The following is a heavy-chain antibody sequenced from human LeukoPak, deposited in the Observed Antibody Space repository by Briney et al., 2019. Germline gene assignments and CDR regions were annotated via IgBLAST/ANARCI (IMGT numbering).Heavy chain of an antibody. CDR1: GYTFSNYG. Sequence: GASVKVSCKASGYTFSNYGISWVRQAPGQGLEWMGGIIPIFGTANYAQKFQGRVTITADESTSTAYMELSSLRSEDTAVYYCAGYGSGIWSFDYWGQGTLVTVSS. CDR3: AGYGSGIWSFDY. D-gene: IGHD3-10*01. J-gene: IGHJ4*02. CDR2: IIPIFGTA. V-gene: IGHV1-69*13.